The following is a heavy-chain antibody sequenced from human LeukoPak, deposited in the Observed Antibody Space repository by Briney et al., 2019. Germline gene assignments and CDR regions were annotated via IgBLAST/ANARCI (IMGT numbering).Heavy chain of an antibody. CDR1: GFSFSTSW. V-gene: IGHV3-74*03. J-gene: IGHJ4*02. Sequence: GGSLRLSSAASGFSFSTSWMHRVRRAPGKGLVWVSRINDDGSRTTSADSVKGRITISRDNAKNTVYLQMNSLRAEDTAVYYCARALGSPLDYWGQGTLLIVSS. D-gene: IGHD1-26*01. CDR3: ARALGSPLDY. CDR2: INDDGSRT.